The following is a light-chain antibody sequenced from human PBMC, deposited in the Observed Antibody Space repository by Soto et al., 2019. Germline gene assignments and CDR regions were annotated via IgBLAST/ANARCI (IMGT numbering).Light chain of an antibody. CDR2: DAS. V-gene: IGKV3-11*01. CDR3: QLRSAWPLT. Sequence: EIVLTQSPATLSLSPGERATLSCRASQSVSSYLACYQQKPGPAPSLLIYDASNSATSIPASFSGSGSGTDFPLTISSLEPEDFAFYYCQLRSAWPLTFGGGTKVELK. J-gene: IGKJ4*02. CDR1: QSVSSY.